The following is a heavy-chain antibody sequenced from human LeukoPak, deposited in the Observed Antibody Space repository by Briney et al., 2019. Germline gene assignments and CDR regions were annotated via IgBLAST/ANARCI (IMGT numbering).Heavy chain of an antibody. CDR1: GGTFSSYA. D-gene: IGHD5-24*01. J-gene: IGHJ4*02. V-gene: IGHV1-69*04. CDR3: AREIVGDGYNYGY. CDR2: IIPILGIA. Sequence: SVKVSCKASGGTFSSYAISWVRQAPGQGLEWMGRIIPILGIANYAQKFQGRVTMTRDTSTSTVYMELSSLRSEDTAVYYCAREIVGDGYNYGYWGQGTLVTVSS.